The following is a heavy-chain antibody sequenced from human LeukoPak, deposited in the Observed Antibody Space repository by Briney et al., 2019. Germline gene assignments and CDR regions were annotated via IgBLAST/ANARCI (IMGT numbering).Heavy chain of an antibody. J-gene: IGHJ4*02. CDR1: GYTLTELS. Sequence: GASVTVSCTVSGYTLTELSMHWVRQAPGKGLEWMGGFDPEDGETIYTQKFQGRVTMTEDTSTDTAYMELSSLRSEDTAVYYCATLSYCDSSGYDYWGQGTLVTVSS. V-gene: IGHV1-24*01. CDR3: ATLSYCDSSGYDY. D-gene: IGHD3-22*01. CDR2: FDPEDGET.